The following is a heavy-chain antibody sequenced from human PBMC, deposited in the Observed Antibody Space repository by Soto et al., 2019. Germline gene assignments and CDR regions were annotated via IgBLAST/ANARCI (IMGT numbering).Heavy chain of an antibody. J-gene: IGHJ4*02. CDR2: ISGSGGST. Sequence: CAASGFTFSSYAMSWVRQAPGKGLEWVSAISGSGGSTYYADTVKGRFTISRDNSKNTLYLQMNSLRAEDTAIYYCAKDRIVVVVATFDYWGQGTLVTVSS. CDR1: GFTFSSYA. V-gene: IGHV3-23*01. D-gene: IGHD2-15*01. CDR3: AKDRIVVVVATFDY.